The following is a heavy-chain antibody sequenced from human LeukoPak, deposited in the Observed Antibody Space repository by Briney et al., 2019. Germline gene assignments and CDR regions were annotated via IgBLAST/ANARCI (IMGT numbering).Heavy chain of an antibody. Sequence: GGSLRLSCGASGFTFSSYAMHWVRQAPGKGLEWVAVISYDGSNKYYADSVKGRFTISRDISKNTLYLQMNSLRAEDTAVYYCAKGGERGTFYFDYWGQGTLVTVSS. CDR2: ISYDGSNK. J-gene: IGHJ4*02. CDR1: GFTFSSYA. CDR3: AKGGERGTFYFDY. D-gene: IGHD1-1*01. V-gene: IGHV3-30*04.